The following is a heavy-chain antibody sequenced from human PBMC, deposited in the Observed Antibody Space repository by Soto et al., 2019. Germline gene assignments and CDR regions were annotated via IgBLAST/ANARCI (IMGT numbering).Heavy chain of an antibody. CDR2: ISSTGNTI. V-gene: IGHV3-11*01. CDR3: ARDSRTGYYDIDY. CDR1: GFTFRDYY. J-gene: IGHJ4*02. Sequence: GGSLRLSCVASGFTFRDYYMSWIRQAPGKGLEWLSYISSTGNTIYYADSVKGRFTISRDNAKNSLFLQVNSLRAEDTAVYYCARDSRTGYYDIDYWGQGTLVTVSS. D-gene: IGHD3-9*01.